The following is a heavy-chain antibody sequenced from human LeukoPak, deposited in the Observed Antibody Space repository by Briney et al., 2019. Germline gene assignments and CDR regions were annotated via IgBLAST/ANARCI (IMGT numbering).Heavy chain of an antibody. CDR2: IKSKTDGGTT. J-gene: IGHJ4*02. CDR1: GFTFSNAW. CDR3: AKDNDYYFAY. D-gene: IGHD2-21*02. V-gene: IGHV3-15*01. Sequence: TGGPLRLSCAASGFTFSNAWMSWVRQAPGKGLEWVGRIKSKTDGGTTDYAAPVKGRFTISRDNSQNTLYLQMNSLRAEDTAVYYCAKDNDYYFAYWGQGTLVTVSS.